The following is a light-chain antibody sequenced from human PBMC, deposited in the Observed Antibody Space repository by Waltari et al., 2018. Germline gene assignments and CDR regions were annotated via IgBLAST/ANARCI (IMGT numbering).Light chain of an antibody. J-gene: IGLJ2*01. Sequence: QSALTQPVSVSGSPGQSITVPCSGSSSDVGTYNLVPWYQQHPGKAPKLLIYEVTLRPSGVSNRFSGSKSGNTASLTVSGLQAEDEAEYSCCSYAGNRSVLFGGGTKLTVL. CDR1: SSDVGTYNL. CDR3: CSYAGNRSVL. V-gene: IGLV2-23*02. CDR2: EVT.